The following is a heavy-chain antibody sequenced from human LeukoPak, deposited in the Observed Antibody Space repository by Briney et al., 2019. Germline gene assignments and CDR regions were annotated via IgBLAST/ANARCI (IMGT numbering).Heavy chain of an antibody. D-gene: IGHD3/OR15-3a*01. CDR3: ARQTGSGLFILP. Sequence: PSETLSLTCTVSGVSISSSNSYWGWIRQPPGKGLEWIGSIYYSGNTYYNASLKSQVSISIDTSKNQFSLKLTSVTAADAAVYYCARQTGSGLFILPGGQGTLVTVSS. CDR2: IYYSGNT. CDR1: GVSISSSNSY. J-gene: IGHJ4*02. V-gene: IGHV4-39*01.